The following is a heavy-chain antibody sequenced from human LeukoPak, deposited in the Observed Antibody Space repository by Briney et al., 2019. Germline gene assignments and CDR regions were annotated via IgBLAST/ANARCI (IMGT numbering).Heavy chain of an antibody. V-gene: IGHV1-2*02. Sequence: ASVKVSCKASGYTFTGYYMHWVRQAPGQGLEWKGWINPNSGDTNYAQKFQGRVTMTRNTSISTAYMELSRLRSDDTAVYYCAREVGAADSFDYWGQGALVTVSS. CDR2: INPNSGDT. CDR3: AREVGAADSFDY. J-gene: IGHJ4*02. D-gene: IGHD2-15*01. CDR1: GYTFTGYY.